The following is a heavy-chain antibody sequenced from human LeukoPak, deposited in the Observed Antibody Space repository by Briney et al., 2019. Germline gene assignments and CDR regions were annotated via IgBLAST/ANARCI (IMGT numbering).Heavy chain of an antibody. Sequence: ASVKVSCKASGYTFTGYYMHWVRQAPGQGLEWMGWINPNSGGTNYAQTFQGRVTLTRDTSISTAYMELSRLTSDDTAVFYCAKVGAVAEKKSAFDLWGEGTMVTVSS. V-gene: IGHV1-2*02. D-gene: IGHD6-19*01. CDR2: INPNSGGT. CDR3: AKVGAVAEKKSAFDL. CDR1: GYTFTGYY. J-gene: IGHJ3*01.